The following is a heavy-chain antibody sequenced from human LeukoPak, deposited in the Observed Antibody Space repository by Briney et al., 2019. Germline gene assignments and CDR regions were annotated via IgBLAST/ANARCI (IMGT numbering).Heavy chain of an antibody. CDR2: ISYDGSNK. V-gene: IGHV3-30-3*01. CDR3: AREGSTMIVVVFDY. Sequence: GGSLRLSCAASGFTFSSYAMHWVRQAPGKGLEWVAVISYDGSNKYYADSVKGRFTISRDNSKNTLYLQMNSLRAEDTAVYYCAREGSTMIVVVFDYWGQGTLVTVSS. D-gene: IGHD3-22*01. J-gene: IGHJ4*02. CDR1: GFTFSSYA.